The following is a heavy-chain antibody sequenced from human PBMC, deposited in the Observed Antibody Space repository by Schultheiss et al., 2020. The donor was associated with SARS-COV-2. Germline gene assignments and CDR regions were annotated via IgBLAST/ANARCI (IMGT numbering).Heavy chain of an antibody. Sequence: GGSLRLSCAASGFTFSSFGMHWVRQAPGKGLEWVAVIWYDGSNKFYADSVKGRFIISRDNAKNSLYLQMNSLRAEDTAVYYCARDGYIVATTFDYWGQGTLVTVSS. CDR3: ARDGYIVATTFDY. D-gene: IGHD5-12*01. CDR2: IWYDGSNK. CDR1: GFTFSSFG. J-gene: IGHJ4*02. V-gene: IGHV3-33*01.